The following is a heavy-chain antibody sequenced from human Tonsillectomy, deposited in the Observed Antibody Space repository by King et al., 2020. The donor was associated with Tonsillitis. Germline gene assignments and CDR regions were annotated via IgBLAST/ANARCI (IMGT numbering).Heavy chain of an antibody. V-gene: IGHV3-11*05. CDR2: ICISMSYT. Sequence: QLVQSGGGLVKPGGSLMRSCAASGFTFSDNYMIWIRQAPGKGLEWLFYICISMSYTDQDESLKGRLTIPRDKAKNSLYLQMNSLRAEDTAVYYCARPTVVAAVLDAFDIWGQGTMVTVSS. J-gene: IGHJ3*02. CDR3: ARPTVVAAVLDAFDI. D-gene: IGHD2-15*01. CDR1: GFTFSDNY.